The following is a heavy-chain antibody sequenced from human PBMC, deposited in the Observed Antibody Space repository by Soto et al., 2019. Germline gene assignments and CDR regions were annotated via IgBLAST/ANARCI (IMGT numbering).Heavy chain of an antibody. CDR3: ARAGLGVPGTGYGMDV. CDR2: ISAYNGNT. CDR1: GYTFTSFG. Sequence: QVQLVQSGSEVKKPGASVKVSCKASGYTFTSFGISWVRQAPGQGLEWMGWISAYNGNTNYAPKLQGRDTMTTDTSTSTAYMEVRSLRSDDSAVYYCARAGLGVPGTGYGMDVWGQGTTVTVSS. V-gene: IGHV1-18*01. D-gene: IGHD6-19*01. J-gene: IGHJ6*02.